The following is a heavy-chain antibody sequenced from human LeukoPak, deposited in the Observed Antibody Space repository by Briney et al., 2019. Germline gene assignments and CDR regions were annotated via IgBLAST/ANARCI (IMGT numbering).Heavy chain of an antibody. Sequence: GGSLRLSCAASGFTFDDYGMSWVRQAPGKGLEWVSGINWNGGSTGYADSVKGRFTISRDNAKNSLYLQMNSLRAEDTALYYCARENERNRLHYFDYWGQGTLVTVSS. CDR1: GFTFDDYG. CDR2: INWNGGST. CDR3: ARENERNRLHYFDY. D-gene: IGHD1-1*01. V-gene: IGHV3-20*04. J-gene: IGHJ4*02.